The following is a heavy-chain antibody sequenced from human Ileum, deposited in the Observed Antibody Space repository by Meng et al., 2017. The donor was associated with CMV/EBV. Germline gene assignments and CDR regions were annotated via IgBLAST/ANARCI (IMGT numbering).Heavy chain of an antibody. CDR3: GRAGARGVPVDI. J-gene: IGHJ4*02. V-gene: IGHV4-4*07. D-gene: IGHD3-10*01. CDR2: LRTSGTI. CDR1: GGAINDYH. Sequence: GPVMCRLSVTLPLPFMVAGGAINDYHWTWLRKAAGKGLQWLGRLRTSGTIDHNPSFKSRVTLSIDTSKNQFSLKLTSVTAADTAVYYCGRAGARGVPVDIWGQGTLVTVSS.